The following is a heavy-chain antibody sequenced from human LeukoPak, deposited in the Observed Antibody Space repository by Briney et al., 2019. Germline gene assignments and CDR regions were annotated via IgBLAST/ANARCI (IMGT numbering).Heavy chain of an antibody. D-gene: IGHD3-22*01. J-gene: IGHJ3*02. Sequence: SETLSLTCTVSGVSISSYYWSWIRQPPGKGLEWIGYIYYSGSTNYNPSLKSRVTISVDTSKNQFSLKLSSVTAADTAVYYCARVYYDSSGYYYYYAFDIWGQGTMVTVSS. CDR2: IYYSGST. CDR1: GVSISSYY. CDR3: ARVYYDSSGYYYYYAFDI. V-gene: IGHV4-59*08.